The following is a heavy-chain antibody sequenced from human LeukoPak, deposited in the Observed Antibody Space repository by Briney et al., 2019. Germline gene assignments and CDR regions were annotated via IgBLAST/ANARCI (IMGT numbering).Heavy chain of an antibody. J-gene: IGHJ3*02. CDR2: IKKDGSEK. V-gene: IGHV3-7*01. D-gene: IGHD2-21*02. CDR1: GFTFSSYW. CDR3: ARAHVTGVDAFDI. Sequence: GGSLRLSCAAPGFTFSSYWMSWVRQAPGKGLEGVANIKKDGSEKYYVDSVKGRFTISRDNAKNSLYLQMNSLTAEDTAVYYCARAHVTGVDAFDIWGQGTMVTVSS.